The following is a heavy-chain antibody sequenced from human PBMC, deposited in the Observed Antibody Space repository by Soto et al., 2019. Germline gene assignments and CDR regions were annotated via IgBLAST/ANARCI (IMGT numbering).Heavy chain of an antibody. D-gene: IGHD3-10*01. CDR2: IYYSGST. V-gene: IGHV4-39*01. Sequence: SETLSHTCTVSGGTIISSSYYWGWIRQPPGKGLEWIGSIYYSGSTYYNPSLKSRVTISVDTSKNQFSLKLSSVTAADTAVYYCARHHGGGLLWFGEPNWFDPWGQGTLVTSPQ. J-gene: IGHJ5*02. CDR1: GGTIISSSYY. CDR3: ARHHGGGLLWFGEPNWFDP.